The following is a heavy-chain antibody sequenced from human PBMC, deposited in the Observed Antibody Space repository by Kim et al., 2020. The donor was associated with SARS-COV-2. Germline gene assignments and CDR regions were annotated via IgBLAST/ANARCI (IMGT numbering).Heavy chain of an antibody. J-gene: IGHJ4*02. CDR3: ARGGRCFLEWFELDY. CDR2: IYYSGST. V-gene: IGHV4-59*01. CDR1: GGSISSYC. D-gene: IGHD3-3*01. Sequence: SETLSLTCAVSGGSISSYCWSWIRQPPGKGLEWIGDIYYSGSTNYNPSLKSRVTISVDTSKNQFSLKLSSVTAADTAVYYCARGGRCFLEWFELDYWGQGTLVTVSS.